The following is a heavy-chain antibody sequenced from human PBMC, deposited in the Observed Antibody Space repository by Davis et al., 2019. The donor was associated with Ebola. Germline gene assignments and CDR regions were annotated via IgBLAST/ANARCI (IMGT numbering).Heavy chain of an antibody. V-gene: IGHV1-69*04. CDR2: IIPILGIA. CDR3: ARDGAAAGVGVYYGMDV. J-gene: IGHJ6*02. CDR1: GYTFTSYY. Sequence: SVKVSCKASGYTFTSYYMHWVRQAPGQGLEWMGRIIPILGIANYAQKFQGRVTITADKSTSTAYMELSSLRSEDTAVYYCARDGAAAGVGVYYGMDVWGQGTTVTVSS. D-gene: IGHD6-13*01.